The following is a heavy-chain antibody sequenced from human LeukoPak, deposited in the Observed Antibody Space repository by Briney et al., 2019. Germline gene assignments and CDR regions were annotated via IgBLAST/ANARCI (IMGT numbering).Heavy chain of an antibody. CDR3: ARILEGYHYYMDV. CDR2: IGTGGSIT. Sequence: GGSLRLSCAASGVTFSDYYMSWIRQAPGKGLQWVSYIGTGGSITYYADSVKGRFTISRDNAKNSLYLQMNSLRVEDTAVCYCARILEGYHYYMDVWGKGTTVTVSS. V-gene: IGHV3-11*04. J-gene: IGHJ6*03. CDR1: GVTFSDYY.